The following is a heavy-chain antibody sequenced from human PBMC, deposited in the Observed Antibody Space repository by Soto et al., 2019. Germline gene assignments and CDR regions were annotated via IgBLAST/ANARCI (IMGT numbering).Heavy chain of an antibody. Sequence: GGSLRLSCAASGFTFSDHYMDWVRQAPGEGLEWVGRTRNKAKSYTTEYAASVKGRFTISRDDSKNSLYLQMNSLKTEDTAVYYCARGATAATRYYYGLDAWGQGTTVTVSS. J-gene: IGHJ6*02. CDR1: GFTFSDHY. CDR3: ARGATAATRYYYGLDA. D-gene: IGHD6-13*01. CDR2: TRNKAKSYTT. V-gene: IGHV3-72*01.